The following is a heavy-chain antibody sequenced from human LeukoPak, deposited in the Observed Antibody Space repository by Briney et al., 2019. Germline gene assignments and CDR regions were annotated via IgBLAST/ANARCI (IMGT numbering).Heavy chain of an antibody. J-gene: IGHJ3*02. CDR3: AKMTTVSPDAFDI. CDR2: ISGSGGST. Sequence: GGSLRLSCAACGFTFSSYAMSWVRQAPGKGLEWVSAISGSGGSTYYADSVKGRFTISRDNSKNTLYLQMNSLRAEDTAVYYCAKMTTVSPDAFDIWGQGTMVTVSS. V-gene: IGHV3-23*01. D-gene: IGHD4-17*01. CDR1: GFTFSSYA.